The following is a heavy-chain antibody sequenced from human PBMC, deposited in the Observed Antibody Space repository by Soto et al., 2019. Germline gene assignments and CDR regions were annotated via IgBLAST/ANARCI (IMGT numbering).Heavy chain of an antibody. CDR2: ISYDGNNN. J-gene: IGHJ6*02. Sequence: PGGSLRLSCAASGFNFSSSGMHWVRQAPGKGLEWVAVISYDGNNNYYGDSVRGRFTISRDNSKNTLYLQMNSLRPEDTAVYYCAKGQRFLEWFLTYSYGLDVWGQGPTLTLSS. CDR1: GFNFSSSG. D-gene: IGHD3-3*01. CDR3: AKGQRFLEWFLTYSYGLDV. V-gene: IGHV3-30*18.